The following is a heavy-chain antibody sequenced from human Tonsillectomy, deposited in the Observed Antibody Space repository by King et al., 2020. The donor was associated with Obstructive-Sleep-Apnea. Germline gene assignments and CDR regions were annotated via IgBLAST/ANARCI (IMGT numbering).Heavy chain of an antibody. CDR2: ISYDGSNK. V-gene: IGHV3-30*04. CDR3: ARGAYYDILTGYGMDV. J-gene: IGHJ6*02. D-gene: IGHD3-9*01. CDR1: GFTFSSYA. Sequence: VQLVESGGGVVQPGRSLRLSCAASGFTFSSYAMHWVRQAPGKGLEWVAVISYDGSNKYYADSVKGRFTISRDNSKNTLYLQMNSLRAEDTAVYYCARGAYYDILTGYGMDVWGQGTTVTVSS.